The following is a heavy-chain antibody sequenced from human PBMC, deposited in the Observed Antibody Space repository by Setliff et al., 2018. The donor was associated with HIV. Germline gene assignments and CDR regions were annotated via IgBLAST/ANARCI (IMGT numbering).Heavy chain of an antibody. CDR1: GFTFSRYS. CDR2: ISSVSGSTI. J-gene: IGHJ4*02. D-gene: IGHD5-12*01. CDR3: AKDSEFFPVPDRSGYMDY. V-gene: IGHV3-48*01. Sequence: PGGSLRLSCAASGFTFSRYSMNWVRQAPGKGLEWVSYISSVSGSTIYYADSVKGRFTISRDNAKNSMFLQMNSLRAEDTAVYYCAKDSEFFPVPDRSGYMDYWGQGTPVTVSS.